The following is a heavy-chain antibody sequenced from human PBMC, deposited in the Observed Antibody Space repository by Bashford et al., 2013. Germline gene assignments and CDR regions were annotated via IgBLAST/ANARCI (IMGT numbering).Heavy chain of an antibody. V-gene: IGHV5-51*03. CDR3: AREKVYCSSTRCYYYYGMDV. CDR1: GYSFTRYW. Sequence: GESLKISCKGSGYSFTRYWIGWVRQMPGKGLEWMGIIYPGDSDTRYSPSFQGQVTISADKSISTAYLQWSSLKASDTAMYYCAREKVYCSSTRCYYYYGMDVWGQGTTVTVSS. CDR2: IYPGDSDT. J-gene: IGHJ6*02. D-gene: IGHD2-2*01.